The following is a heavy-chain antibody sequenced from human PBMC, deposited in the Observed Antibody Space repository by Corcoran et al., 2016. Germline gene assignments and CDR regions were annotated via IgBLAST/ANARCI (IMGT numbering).Heavy chain of an antibody. Sequence: QVQLVQSGAEVKKPGASVKVSCKASGYTFTSYYMHWVRQAPGQGLEWMGIINPSGGSTSYAQKFQGRVTMTRDTSTSTVYMELSSLRSEDTAVDYGSRANLRCRTARGEGWFDTGGQGTLVTVSS. V-gene: IGHV1-46*01. J-gene: IGHJ5*02. CDR1: GYTFTSYY. D-gene: IGHD3-10*01. CDR2: INPSGGST. CDR3: SRANLRCRTARGEGWFDT.